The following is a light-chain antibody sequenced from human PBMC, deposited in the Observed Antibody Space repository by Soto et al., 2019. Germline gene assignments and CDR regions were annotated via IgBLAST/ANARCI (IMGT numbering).Light chain of an antibody. V-gene: IGKV3-15*01. Sequence: EIVMTQSPATLSVSPGERATLSCRASQSVNLNLAWYQEKPGQAPRLLIQGTFNRATGIPARFSGSGSGTEYTLTISSLQSEYCAVYYCQQYNNWPVTFGQGTKLEIK. CDR1: QSVNLN. CDR3: QQYNNWPVT. J-gene: IGKJ1*01. CDR2: GTF.